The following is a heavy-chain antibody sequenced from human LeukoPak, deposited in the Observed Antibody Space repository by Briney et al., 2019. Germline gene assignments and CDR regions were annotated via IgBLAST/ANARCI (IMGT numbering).Heavy chain of an antibody. J-gene: IGHJ3*02. CDR1: GGSFSGYY. CDR2: INHSGST. D-gene: IGHD3-22*01. V-gene: IGHV4-34*01. Sequence: SETLSLTCAVYGGSFSGYYWSWIRQPPGKGLEWIGEINHSGSTNYNPSLKSRVTISVDTSKNQFSLKLSSVTAADTAVYYCARDLRDSSGYYKVAFDIWGQGTMVTVSS. CDR3: ARDLRDSSGYYKVAFDI.